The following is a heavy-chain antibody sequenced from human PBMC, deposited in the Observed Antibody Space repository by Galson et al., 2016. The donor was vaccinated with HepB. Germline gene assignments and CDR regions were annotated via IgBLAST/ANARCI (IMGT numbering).Heavy chain of an antibody. V-gene: IGHV3-7*01. Sequence: SLRLSCAASGFTFSAYWMSWVRQAPGKGLEWVAIIKSDGSQKYYVDSVKGRFTISRDNAKNSLYLQMNSLRAEDTAVYYCARESGWSFDYRGQGTLVTVSS. D-gene: IGHD6-19*01. CDR2: IKSDGSQK. CDR3: ARESGWSFDY. J-gene: IGHJ4*02. CDR1: GFTFSAYW.